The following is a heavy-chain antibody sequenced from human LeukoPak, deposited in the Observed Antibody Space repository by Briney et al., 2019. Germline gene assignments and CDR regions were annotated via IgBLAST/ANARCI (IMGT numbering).Heavy chain of an antibody. Sequence: PGWSLTLSCAASGFTFSSYEMNWVRQAPGKGLAGVSYISSSDSTIYYADSVKGRFTISRDNAKNSLYLQMNSLRAEDTAVYYCAELGITMIGGVWGKGTTVTISS. V-gene: IGHV3-48*03. J-gene: IGHJ6*04. CDR3: AELGITMIGGV. CDR2: ISSSDSTI. CDR1: GFTFSSYE. D-gene: IGHD3-10*02.